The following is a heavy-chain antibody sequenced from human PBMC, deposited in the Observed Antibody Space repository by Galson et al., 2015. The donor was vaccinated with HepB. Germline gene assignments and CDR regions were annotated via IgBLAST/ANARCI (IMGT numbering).Heavy chain of an antibody. CDR1: GGSISGYS. Sequence: ETLSLTCTVSGGSISGYSWTWIRQSPGKGLEWIGYTYYRGSTNYNPSLKSRVTISVDTSKNQFSLKLRSVTAADTAVYYCARLYDRGGLWARSDYWGQGILVIVSS. CDR3: ARLYDRGGLWARSDY. D-gene: IGHD3-22*01. V-gene: IGHV4-59*08. J-gene: IGHJ4*02. CDR2: TYYRGST.